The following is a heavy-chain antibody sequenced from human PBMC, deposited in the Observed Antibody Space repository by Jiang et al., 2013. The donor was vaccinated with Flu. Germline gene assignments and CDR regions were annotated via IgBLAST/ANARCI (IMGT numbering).Heavy chain of an antibody. CDR3: ARDSLQYYDPNYYYGMDV. CDR1: GYTFTSYG. J-gene: IGHJ6*04. Sequence: GAEVKKPGASVKVSCKASGYTFTSYGISWVRQAPGQGLEWMGWISAYNGNTNYAQKLQGRVTMTTDTSTSTAYMELRSLRSDDTAVYYCARDSLQYYDPNYYYGMDVWGKGTTVTVSS. CDR2: ISAYNGNT. D-gene: IGHD3-22*01. V-gene: IGHV1-18*01.